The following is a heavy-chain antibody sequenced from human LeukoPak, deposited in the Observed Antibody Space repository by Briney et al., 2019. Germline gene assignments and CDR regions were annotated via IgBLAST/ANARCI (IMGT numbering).Heavy chain of an antibody. Sequence: SETLSLTCTVSGGSISSYYWSWIRQPPGKGLEWIGYIYYSGSTNYNPSLKSRVTISVDTSKNQFSLKLSSVTAADTAVYYCAKDDMGWWSSSWYGALDYWGQGTLVTVSS. D-gene: IGHD6-13*01. CDR2: IYYSGST. CDR3: AKDDMGWWSSSWYGALDY. CDR1: GGSISSYY. V-gene: IGHV4-59*01. J-gene: IGHJ4*02.